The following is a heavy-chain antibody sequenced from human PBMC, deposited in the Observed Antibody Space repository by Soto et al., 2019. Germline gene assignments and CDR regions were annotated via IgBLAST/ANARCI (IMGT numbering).Heavy chain of an antibody. CDR2: IFDREST. CDR3: ARERRYCSGGTCSDGLNV. D-gene: IGHD2-15*01. Sequence: QPQLQESGSGLVKASQTLSLTCIVSRASVNSGGYSWSWIRQPPGKALEWIGYIFDRESTYYNPSLKSRVTISVERSKNQFSLRLTSVTAADTAVYYCARERRYCSGGTCSDGLNVWGQGTTVTVSS. V-gene: IGHV4-30-2*01. J-gene: IGHJ6*02. CDR1: RASVNSGGYS.